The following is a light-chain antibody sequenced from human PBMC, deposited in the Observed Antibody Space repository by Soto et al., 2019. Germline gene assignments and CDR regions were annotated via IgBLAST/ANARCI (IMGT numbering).Light chain of an antibody. CDR1: SSDVGAYDS. Sequence: QSALTQPPSASGSPGQSVTISCTGTSSDVGAYDSVSWYQQHPGKAPKLMIYEVNKRPSGVPDRFSGSKSGDTASLTVSGLQAEDEADYYFSSCTGNKNVLFGGGTKLIVL. V-gene: IGLV2-8*01. CDR3: SSCTGNKNVL. CDR2: EVN. J-gene: IGLJ2*01.